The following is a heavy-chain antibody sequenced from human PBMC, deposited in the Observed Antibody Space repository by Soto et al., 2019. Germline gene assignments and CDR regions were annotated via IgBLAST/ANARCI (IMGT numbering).Heavy chain of an antibody. V-gene: IGHV4-59*01. CDR1: DSSISGYF. Sequence: SETMFRTCSVSDSSISGYFWSWLRRPTGKGLEWIGYIHVTGTTTYNPSLKSRVTMSLDTSKNHLSLGLIYATAADTAFYYCARGTSNLSWKFDYWGQGILVTVS. CDR3: ARGTSNLSWKFDY. D-gene: IGHD1-1*01. CDR2: IHVTGTT. J-gene: IGHJ4*02.